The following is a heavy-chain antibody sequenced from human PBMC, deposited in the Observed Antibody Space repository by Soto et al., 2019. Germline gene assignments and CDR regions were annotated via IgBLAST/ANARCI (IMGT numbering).Heavy chain of an antibody. V-gene: IGHV3-11*05. CDR3: ARLHLTGYFHD. J-gene: IGHJ4*02. CDR2: VSTSSSYT. Sequence: QVQLVESGGGLVKPGGSLRLSCVASGFTFSDHYMTWIRQAPGKGLEWLSYVSTSSSYTNYADSVKGRFTISRDNAMNSLYPQMNSRRAGDTAGYYWARLHLTGYFHDWGQGTLVTVSS. CDR1: GFTFSDHY.